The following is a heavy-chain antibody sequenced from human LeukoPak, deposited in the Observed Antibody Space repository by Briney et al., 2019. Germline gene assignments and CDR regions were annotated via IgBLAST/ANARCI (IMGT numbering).Heavy chain of an antibody. CDR3: ARGIGWLPDY. Sequence: SETLSLTCTVSGGSISSYYWIWIRQPPGKGLEWIGYIYYSGSTNYNPSLKGRVTMSVDTSKNQFSLNLSSVTAADTAVYYWARGIGWLPDYWGQGTLVSVSS. V-gene: IGHV4-59*01. CDR2: IYYSGST. CDR1: GGSISSYY. J-gene: IGHJ4*02. D-gene: IGHD6-19*01.